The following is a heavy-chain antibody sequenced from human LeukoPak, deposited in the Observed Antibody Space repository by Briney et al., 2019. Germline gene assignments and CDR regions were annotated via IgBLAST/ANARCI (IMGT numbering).Heavy chain of an antibody. Sequence: GGSLRLSCAASGFTCSNAWMSWVRQAPGKGQEWVSRVRSETDGGTTDYAAPVQGRFTISRDDSKNTLYLQMNSLETDDIAVYYCTTLSYAAAPTWGQGTLVTVSS. CDR1: GFTCSNAW. V-gene: IGHV3-15*01. D-gene: IGHD2-2*01. CDR2: VRSETDGGTT. J-gene: IGHJ5*02. CDR3: TTLSYAAAPT.